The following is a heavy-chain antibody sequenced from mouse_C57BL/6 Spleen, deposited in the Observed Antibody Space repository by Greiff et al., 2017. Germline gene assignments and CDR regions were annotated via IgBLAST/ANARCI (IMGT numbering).Heavy chain of an antibody. CDR1: GYTFTDYE. CDR3: TRRGGSSPSLFAY. V-gene: IGHV1-15*01. D-gene: IGHD1-1*01. J-gene: IGHJ3*01. CDR2: IDPETGGT. Sequence: QVQLKQSGAELVRPGASVTLSCKASGYTFTDYEMHWVKQTPVHGLEWIGAIDPETGGTAYNQKFKGKAILTADKSSSTAYMELRSLTSEDSAVYYCTRRGGSSPSLFAYWGQGTLVTVSA.